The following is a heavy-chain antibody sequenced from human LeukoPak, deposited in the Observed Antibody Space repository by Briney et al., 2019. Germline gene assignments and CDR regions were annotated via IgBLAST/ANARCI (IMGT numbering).Heavy chain of an antibody. V-gene: IGHV1-18*01. CDR1: GYTFTSYG. CDR3: ARRLLWFGEFPPHNWFDP. D-gene: IGHD3-10*01. J-gene: IGHJ5*02. CDR2: ISAYNGNT. Sequence: GASEKVSCKASGYTFTSYGISWVRQAPGQGLEWMGWISAYNGNTNYAQKLQGRVTMTTDTSTSTAYMELRSLRSDDTAVYYCARRLLWFGEFPPHNWFDPWGQGTLVTVSS.